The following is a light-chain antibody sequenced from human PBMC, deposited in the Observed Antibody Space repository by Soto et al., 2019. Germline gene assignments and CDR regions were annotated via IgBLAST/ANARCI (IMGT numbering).Light chain of an antibody. CDR1: QSIGSW. CDR3: QQYNGYLYT. CDR2: KAS. Sequence: DIQMTQSPSTLSASVGDRVTITCRASQSIGSWLAWYQQKPGKAPKLLIYKASNLESGVPSRFSGSGSGTEFTLTISSLQPDDFATYYCQQYNGYLYTFGQGTNLEIK. J-gene: IGKJ2*01. V-gene: IGKV1-5*03.